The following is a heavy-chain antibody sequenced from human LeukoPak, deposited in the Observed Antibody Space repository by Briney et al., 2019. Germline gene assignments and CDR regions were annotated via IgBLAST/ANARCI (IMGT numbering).Heavy chain of an antibody. CDR3: ATDMEITMVRGVISLGY. CDR2: FDPEDGET. J-gene: IGHJ4*02. Sequence: ASVKVSCEVSGYTLTELSMHWVRQAPGKGLEWMGGFDPEDGETIYAQKFQGRVTMTEDTSTDTAYMELSSLRSEDTAVYYCATDMEITMVRGVISLGYWGQGTLVTVSS. V-gene: IGHV1-24*01. D-gene: IGHD3-10*01. CDR1: GYTLTELS.